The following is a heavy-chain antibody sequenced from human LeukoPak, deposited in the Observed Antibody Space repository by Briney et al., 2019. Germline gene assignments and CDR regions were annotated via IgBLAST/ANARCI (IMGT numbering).Heavy chain of an antibody. CDR1: GYSFTTYW. D-gene: IGHD3-3*02. V-gene: IGHV5-51*01. CDR2: VYPGDSDT. CDR3: ARRKYSIRKSDAFDI. Sequence: GESLKISCKSSGYSFTTYWIAWVRQMPGKGLEWMGIVYPGDSDTRYSPSFQGQVTISADKSISTAYLQWSSLKASDTPMYYCARRKYSIRKSDAFDIWGQGTMVTVSS. J-gene: IGHJ3*02.